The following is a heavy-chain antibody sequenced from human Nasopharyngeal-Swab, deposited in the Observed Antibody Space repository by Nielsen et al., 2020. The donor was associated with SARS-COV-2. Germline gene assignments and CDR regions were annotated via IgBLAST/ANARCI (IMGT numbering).Heavy chain of an antibody. J-gene: IGHJ6*02. D-gene: IGHD2-15*01. CDR3: AREGYCSDGSCYENHGMDV. Sequence: SCAASGFTFSDYYMSWIRQAPGKGLEWVSSISSSGSTIYYADSVKGRFTISRDNAKNSLYLQMNSLRAEDTAVYYCAREGYCSDGSCYENHGMDVWGQGTTVTVSS. V-gene: IGHV3-11*01. CDR1: GFTFSDYY. CDR2: ISSSGSTI.